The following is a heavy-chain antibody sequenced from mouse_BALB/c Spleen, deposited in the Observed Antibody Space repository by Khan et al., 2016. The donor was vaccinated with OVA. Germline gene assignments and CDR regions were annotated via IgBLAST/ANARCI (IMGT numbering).Heavy chain of an antibody. CDR1: GYSFTSYY. D-gene: IGHD2-1*01. CDR3: TRSGYGTFAY. CDR2: INPSNGGT. V-gene: IGHV1S81*02. J-gene: IGHJ3*01. Sequence: VQLQQSGAELVKPGASVRLSCKASGYSFTSYYLYWVKQRPGHGLEWIGDINPSNGGTHFNEKFKNKVTLTVDKSSSTAYKQLSSLTSEDSAVYYCTRSGYGTFAYWGQGTLVTVSA.